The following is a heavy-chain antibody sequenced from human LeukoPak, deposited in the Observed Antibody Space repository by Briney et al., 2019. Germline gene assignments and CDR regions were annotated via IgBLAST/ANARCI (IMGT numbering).Heavy chain of an antibody. V-gene: IGHV4-39*07. Sequence: SETLSLTCTVSGGSISSSSYYWGWIRQPPGKGLEWIGSIYYSGSTYYNPSLKRRVTISIDTSKNQFSLKLSSVTAADTAVYYCARLYYYFLRRTRVAFDIWGQGTMVTVSS. CDR1: GGSISSSSYY. J-gene: IGHJ3*02. D-gene: IGHD3-3*01. CDR3: ARLYYYFLRRTRVAFDI. CDR2: IYYSGST.